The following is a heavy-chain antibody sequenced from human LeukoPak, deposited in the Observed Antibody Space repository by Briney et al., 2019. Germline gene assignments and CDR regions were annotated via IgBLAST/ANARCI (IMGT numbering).Heavy chain of an antibody. CDR2: IYSGTGT. V-gene: IGHV3-53*01. D-gene: IGHD6-19*01. CDR3: ARGRRAGRVDD. Sequence: GGSLRLSCAASGFTVSSSYMNWVRQAPGRGLEWVSVIYSGTGTSYAVYVRGPITISRDKSKNALYIQINSLRAEDTAVYYCARGRRAGRVDDWGQGTLVTVSS. CDR1: GFTVSSSY. J-gene: IGHJ4*02.